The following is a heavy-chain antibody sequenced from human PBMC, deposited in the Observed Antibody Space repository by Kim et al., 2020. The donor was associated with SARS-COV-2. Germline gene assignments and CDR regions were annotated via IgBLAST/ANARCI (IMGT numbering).Heavy chain of an antibody. CDR3: ARYDRPRITICGVDTYGMGV. CDR2: IYYSGST. D-gene: IGHD3-3*01. J-gene: IGHJ6*02. V-gene: IGHV4-59*01. CDR1: GGSISSYY. Sequence: SETLSLTCTVSGGSISSYYWSWIRQPPGKGLEWIGYIYYSGSTNYNPSLKSRVTISVDTSKNQFSLKLSSVTAADTAVYYCARYDRPRITICGVDTYGMGVWGQGTAVTVSS.